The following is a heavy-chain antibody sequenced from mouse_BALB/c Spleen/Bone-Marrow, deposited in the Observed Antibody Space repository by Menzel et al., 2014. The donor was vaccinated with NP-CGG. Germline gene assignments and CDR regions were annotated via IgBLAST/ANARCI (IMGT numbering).Heavy chain of an antibody. Sequence: VQLKESGGGLVKSGGSLKLSCAASGFTFNSYGMSWVRQTPGKRLEWVATISGGGSQSFCQDSSKGRFTISRDNAKNNLYRQLSSLRSEETALYYCARHAYYDQTEVSFVYWGQGTLVTVSA. CDR1: GFTFNSYG. J-gene: IGHJ3*01. CDR2: ISGGGSQS. V-gene: IGHV5-9-2*01. CDR3: ARHAYYDQTEVSFVY. D-gene: IGHD2-4*01.